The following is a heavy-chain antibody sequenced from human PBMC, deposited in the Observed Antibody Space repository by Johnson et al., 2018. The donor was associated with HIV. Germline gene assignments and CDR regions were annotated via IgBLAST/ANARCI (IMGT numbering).Heavy chain of an antibody. D-gene: IGHD3-22*01. J-gene: IGHJ3*01. V-gene: IGHV3-11*04. CDR3: ARDWGPRLGYYDSSGYYWAFDV. Sequence: QVQLVESGGDLVKPGGSLRLSCAASGFIFSDYYMTWIRQAPGKGLESISYISSSGRTIYYADSVKGRFTMSRDNAKKSLYLQMNSLRAEDTAVYYCARDWGPRLGYYDSSGYYWAFDVWGQGTMVTVSS. CDR1: GFIFSDYY. CDR2: ISSSGRTI.